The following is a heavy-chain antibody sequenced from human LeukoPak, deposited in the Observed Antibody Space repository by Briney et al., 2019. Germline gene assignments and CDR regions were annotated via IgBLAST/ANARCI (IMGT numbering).Heavy chain of an antibody. V-gene: IGHV3-21*01. CDR2: ISSSSSYI. CDR3: ARGGSGSSRGDYFDY. CDR1: GFTFSSYS. Sequence: GGSLRLSCAASGFTFSSYSMNWVRQAPGKGLEWVSSISSSSSYIYYADSVKGRFTISRDNAKNSLYLQMNSLRAEDTAVYYCARGGSGSSRGDYFDYWGQGTLVTVSS. D-gene: IGHD3-10*01. J-gene: IGHJ4*02.